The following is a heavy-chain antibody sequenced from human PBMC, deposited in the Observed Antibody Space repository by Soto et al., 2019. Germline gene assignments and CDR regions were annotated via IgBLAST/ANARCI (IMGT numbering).Heavy chain of an antibody. CDR2: IYSVSST. CDR1: GFTVSSNY. V-gene: IGHV3-66*01. D-gene: IGHD6-19*01. J-gene: IGHJ4*02. CDR3: ASSGRKYYFDS. Sequence: EVQLVESGGALVQPGGSLRLSCAASGFTVSSNYMSWVRQAPGKGLEWVSVIYSVSSTSYADSVKGRFTISRDNSKSTLFLQMNSLRAEDTAVYYCASSGRKYYFDSWGQGTLVTVSS.